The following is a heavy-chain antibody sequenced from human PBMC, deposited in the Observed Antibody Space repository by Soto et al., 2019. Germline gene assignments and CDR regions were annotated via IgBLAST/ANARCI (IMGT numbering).Heavy chain of an antibody. CDR1: GFTFRDYD. D-gene: IGHD6-19*01. CDR3: ARSRIAVSGTRAWVFDS. V-gene: IGHV3-30*14. Sequence: QVQLVESGGGVVQSGRPLRLSCEASGFTFRDYDMHWVRQAPGKGLEWVAMISHDANNKNFADSMRGRCIISRDNSKSTLYLQIYNLGVGDTATYYCARSRIAVSGTRAWVFDSWGPGTHVTFSS. CDR2: ISHDANNK. J-gene: IGHJ5*01.